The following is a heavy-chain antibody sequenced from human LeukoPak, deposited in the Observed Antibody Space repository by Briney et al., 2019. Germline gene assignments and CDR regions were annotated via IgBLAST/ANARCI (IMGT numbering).Heavy chain of an antibody. Sequence: ASVKVSCKASGYTFTDCYVHWVRQAPGQGLEWLGWINPNSGDTDCAQKFQGRVTMTRDTSISTAYMELSRLRSGDTAVYYCARARGDIVVVPAAIWFDPWGQGTLVTVSS. D-gene: IGHD2-2*01. CDR2: INPNSGDT. CDR3: ARARGDIVVVPAAIWFDP. V-gene: IGHV1-2*02. CDR1: GYTFTDCY. J-gene: IGHJ5*02.